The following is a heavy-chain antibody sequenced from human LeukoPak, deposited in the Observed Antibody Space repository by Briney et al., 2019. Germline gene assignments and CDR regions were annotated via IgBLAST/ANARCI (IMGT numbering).Heavy chain of an antibody. CDR3: GAGRAAGDAIDI. J-gene: IGHJ3*02. CDR2: IYYTGST. CDR1: GGPISSYY. V-gene: IGHV4-59*08. Sequence: SQTLSLTCTVSGGPISSYYWICIRQPPGKGLEGIGYIYYTGSTNYNPSLKSRGPISVDTFNNHFPLKPIPVSAADTAVYYCGAGRAAGDAIDIWGQGKMVTVSS.